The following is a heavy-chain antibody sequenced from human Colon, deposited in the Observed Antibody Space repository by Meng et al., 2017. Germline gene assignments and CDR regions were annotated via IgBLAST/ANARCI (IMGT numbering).Heavy chain of an antibody. Sequence: QLQLPESGPGLVKPSRTLSLTCSVSVDSISGYYWTWIRQPAGKGLEWIGRIYFSGSTNYNPSLKSRVTMSVDTSKNQFSLNLNSVTAADTAVYYCARDQKDSSGRNFDYWGQGTLVTVSS. CDR3: ARDQKDSSGRNFDY. J-gene: IGHJ4*02. CDR2: IYFSGST. CDR1: VDSISGYY. V-gene: IGHV4-4*07. D-gene: IGHD6-19*01.